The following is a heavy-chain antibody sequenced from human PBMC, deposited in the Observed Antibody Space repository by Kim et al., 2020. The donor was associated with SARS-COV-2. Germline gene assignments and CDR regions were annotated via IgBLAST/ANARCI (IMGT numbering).Heavy chain of an antibody. CDR3: ARGGAGLRFLEWLSSYFDY. CDR1: GYTFSNYA. V-gene: IGHV1-3*01. D-gene: IGHD3-3*01. J-gene: IGHJ4*02. Sequence: ASVKVSCKASGYTFSNYAMHWVRQAPGQRLEWMGWINAGSGNTAYSQKFQGRLIITRDTSASTAYLELSSLRSEDTAVYYCARGGAGLRFLEWLSSYFDYRGQGTLVTVSS. CDR2: INAGSGNT.